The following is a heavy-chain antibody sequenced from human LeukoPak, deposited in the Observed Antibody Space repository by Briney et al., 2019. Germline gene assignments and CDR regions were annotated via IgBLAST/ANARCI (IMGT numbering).Heavy chain of an antibody. D-gene: IGHD2-15*01. J-gene: IGHJ4*02. CDR3: ARGASLRAVVVGATTSPPMPYDF. V-gene: IGHV1-8*01. Sequence: ASVKVSCKASGYTFTSYDINWVRQATGQGLEWMGWMNPNSGNTGYAQKLQGRVTMTRDTSLSTAYMEMSSLGSEATAVYYCARGASLRAVVVGATTSPPMPYDFWGQGTLVTVSS. CDR1: GYTFTSYD. CDR2: MNPNSGNT.